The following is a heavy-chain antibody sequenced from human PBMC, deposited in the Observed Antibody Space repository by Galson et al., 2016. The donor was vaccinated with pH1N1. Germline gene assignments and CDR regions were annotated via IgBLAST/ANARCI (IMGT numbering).Heavy chain of an antibody. Sequence: QSGAEVKKPGESLKISCKGTGYRFTRYWIGWVRQMPGKGLAWMGMHKPGDSDTTYRQSFQGQVIISADKSITTAYLQWSSLKASDTAMYYCARFHSSGNYNGAFDIWGQGTMVTVSS. J-gene: IGHJ3*02. CDR3: ARFHSSGNYNGAFDI. D-gene: IGHD3-10*01. CDR1: GYRFTRYW. V-gene: IGHV5-51*01. CDR2: HKPGDSDT.